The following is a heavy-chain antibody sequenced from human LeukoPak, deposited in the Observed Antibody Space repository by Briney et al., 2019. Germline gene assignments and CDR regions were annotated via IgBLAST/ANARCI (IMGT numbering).Heavy chain of an antibody. Sequence: SETLSLTCAVYGGSFRNYYWTWIRQPPGKGLEWIGEINHSGSTNYNPSLKSRVTISVDTSKNQFSLKLSSVTAADTAVYYCARGSLGYCSSTSCYGGYYFDYWGQGTLVTVSS. CDR3: ARGSLGYCSSTSCYGGYYFDY. J-gene: IGHJ4*02. D-gene: IGHD2-2*01. V-gene: IGHV4-34*01. CDR1: GGSFRNYY. CDR2: INHSGST.